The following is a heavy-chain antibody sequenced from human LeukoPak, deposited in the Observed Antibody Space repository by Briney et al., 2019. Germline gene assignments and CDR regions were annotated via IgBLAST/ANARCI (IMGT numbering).Heavy chain of an antibody. Sequence: SETLSLTCTVSGGSISSYYWSWIRQPPGKGLEWLGYIYYSGSTNYNPSLKSRVTISVDTSKNQCSLKLSSVTAADTAVYYCARARWVSLPFHWGQGTLVTVSS. CDR3: ARARWVSLPFH. J-gene: IGHJ4*02. CDR1: GGSISSYY. CDR2: IYYSGST. V-gene: IGHV4-59*01. D-gene: IGHD1-26*01.